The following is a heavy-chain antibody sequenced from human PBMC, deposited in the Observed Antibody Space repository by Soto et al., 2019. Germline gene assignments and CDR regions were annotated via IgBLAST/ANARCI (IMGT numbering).Heavy chain of an antibody. CDR3: AREGQQLDFDY. CDR1: GFTFSSYA. Sequence: GSLRLSCAASGFTFSSYAMHWVRQAPGKGLEWVAVISYDGSNKYYADSVKGRFTISRDNSKNTLYLQMNSLRAEDTAVYYCAREGQQLDFDYWGQGTLVTVSS. J-gene: IGHJ4*02. V-gene: IGHV3-30-3*01. CDR2: ISYDGSNK. D-gene: IGHD6-13*01.